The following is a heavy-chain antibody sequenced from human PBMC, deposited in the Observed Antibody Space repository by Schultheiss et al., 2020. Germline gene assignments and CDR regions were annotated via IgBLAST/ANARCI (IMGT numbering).Heavy chain of an antibody. V-gene: IGHV3-33*01. Sequence: GGSLRLSCAASGFTFSSYGMHWVRQAPGKGLEWVAVIWYDGSNKYYADSVKGRFTISRDNSKNTLYLQMNSLRAEDTAVYYCARVRVVPAAIRRRSWFDPWGQGTLVTVSS. J-gene: IGHJ5*02. CDR1: GFTFSSYG. CDR2: IWYDGSNK. D-gene: IGHD2-2*01. CDR3: ARVRVVPAAIRRRSWFDP.